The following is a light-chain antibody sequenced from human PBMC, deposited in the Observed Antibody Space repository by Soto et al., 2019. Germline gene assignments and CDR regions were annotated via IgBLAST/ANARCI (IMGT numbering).Light chain of an antibody. CDR1: QRLSASD. Sequence: EIVLTQSPGTLSLSPGERATLSCRASQRLSASDIAWYQQKPGQAPRLLIYGASSRATGIPDRFSGSGSGTEFTLTISSLQSEDFAVYYCQQYNNWPPTWTFGQGTKVDIK. CDR2: GAS. V-gene: IGKV3D-15*01. J-gene: IGKJ1*01. CDR3: QQYNNWPPTWT.